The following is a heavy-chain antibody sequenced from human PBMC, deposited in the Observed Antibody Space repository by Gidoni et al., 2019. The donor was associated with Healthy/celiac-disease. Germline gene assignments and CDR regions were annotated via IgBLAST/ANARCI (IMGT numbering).Heavy chain of an antibody. D-gene: IGHD6-13*01. CDR2: ISWDGGST. Sequence: EVQLVESGGVVVQPGGSLRLSCAASGFTFDDYTMHWVRQAPGKGLEWVSLISWDGGSTYYADSVKGRFTISRDNSKNSLYLQMNSLRTEDTALYYCAKDIEGIRPPQLADAFDIWGQGTMVTVSS. CDR3: AKDIEGIRPPQLADAFDI. J-gene: IGHJ3*02. V-gene: IGHV3-43*01. CDR1: GFTFDDYT.